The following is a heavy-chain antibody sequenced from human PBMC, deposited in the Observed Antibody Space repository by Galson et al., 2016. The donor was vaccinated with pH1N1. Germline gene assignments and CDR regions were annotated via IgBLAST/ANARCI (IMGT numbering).Heavy chain of an antibody. J-gene: IGHJ4*02. CDR3: VSKSREGYNWALL. D-gene: IGHD5-24*01. CDR1: GFTVSSNY. Sequence: SLRLSCAASGFTVSSNYMSWVRQAPGKGLEWVSVIYSGGNTYYVDSVKGRFSISRDNSKNTLYLQMNSLRVEDTAVYYCVSKSREGYNWALLWGQGTLGAVSS. V-gene: IGHV3-53*01. CDR2: IYSGGNT.